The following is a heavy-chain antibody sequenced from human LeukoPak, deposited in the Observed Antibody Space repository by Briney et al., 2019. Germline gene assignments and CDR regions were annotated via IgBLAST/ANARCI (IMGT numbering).Heavy chain of an antibody. CDR2: ISYDGSNK. D-gene: IGHD6-19*01. J-gene: IGHJ4*02. CDR3: ARCQYNSSPDF. Sequence: GRSLRLSCAASGFTFSTYGLHWVRQAPGKGLEWVAVISYDGSNKYYADSVKGRFTISRDNSKNTLYLQMNSLRAEDTAVYYCARCQYNSSPDFWGQGTLVTVSS. V-gene: IGHV3-30*03. CDR1: GFTFSTYG.